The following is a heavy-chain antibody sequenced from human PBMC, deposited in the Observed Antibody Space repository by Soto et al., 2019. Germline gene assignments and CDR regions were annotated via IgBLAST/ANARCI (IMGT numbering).Heavy chain of an antibody. J-gene: IGHJ4*02. Sequence: PSETLSLTCTVSGGSISGYYWSWIRQPPGKGLEWIGYMYKTGSTVYNPSFKSRVTISVDTSKNQFSLKLNSVTAADTAVYYCARWIQLWYIDYWGQGTLVTVSS. CDR3: ARWIQLWYIDY. D-gene: IGHD5-18*01. CDR2: MYKTGST. CDR1: GGSISGYY. V-gene: IGHV4-59*01.